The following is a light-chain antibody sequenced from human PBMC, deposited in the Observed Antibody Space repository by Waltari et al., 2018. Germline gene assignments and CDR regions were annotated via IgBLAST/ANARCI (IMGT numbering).Light chain of an antibody. Sequence: EIVLTQSPATLSLSLGERATLSCRASQSVSSYLAWYQQKPGQAPRPLIYDASTRATGIPARFSGSGSGTDFTLTISSLEPEDFAVYYCQQRSNWPPIFTFGPGTKVDIK. J-gene: IGKJ3*01. V-gene: IGKV3-11*01. CDR2: DAS. CDR1: QSVSSY. CDR3: QQRSNWPPIFT.